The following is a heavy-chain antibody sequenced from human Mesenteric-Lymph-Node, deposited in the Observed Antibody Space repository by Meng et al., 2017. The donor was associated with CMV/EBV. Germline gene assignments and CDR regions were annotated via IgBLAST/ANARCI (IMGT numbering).Heavy chain of an antibody. CDR1: GFIFDDYT. D-gene: IGHD2-15*01. J-gene: IGHJ4*02. CDR3: AKRSDVSGCTIKGYFDY. CDR2: ITWNSGNI. V-gene: IGHV3-9*01. Sequence: SLKISCAASGFIFDDYTMHWVRQAPGKGLEWVAGITWNSGNIEYADSVKGRFTISRDNAKNSLYLQMNSLRAEDTAVYYCAKRSDVSGCTIKGYFDYWGQGTLVTVSS.